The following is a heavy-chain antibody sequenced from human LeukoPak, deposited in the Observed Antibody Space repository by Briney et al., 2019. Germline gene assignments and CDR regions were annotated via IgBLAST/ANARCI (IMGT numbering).Heavy chain of an antibody. V-gene: IGHV4-59*01. CDR1: GGSISSYY. D-gene: IGHD6-13*01. Sequence: PSETLSLTCTVSGGSISSYYWSWIRQPPGKGLEWIGYIYYSGSTNYNPSLKSRVTISVDTSKNQFSLKLSSVTAADTAVYYCARDPGPRAAARRYYYYGMDVWGQGTTVTVSS. J-gene: IGHJ6*02. CDR3: ARDPGPRAAARRYYYYGMDV. CDR2: IYYSGST.